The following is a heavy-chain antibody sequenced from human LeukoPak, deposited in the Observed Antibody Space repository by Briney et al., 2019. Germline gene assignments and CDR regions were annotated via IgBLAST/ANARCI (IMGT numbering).Heavy chain of an antibody. CDR3: AKDSPSSYYYDILTGYLSAFDY. D-gene: IGHD3-9*01. CDR1: GFTFSSYA. Sequence: GGSLRLSCAASGFTFSSYAMSWVRQAPGKGLEWVSAISGSGGSTYYAGSVKGRFTISRDNSKNTLYLQMNSLRAEDTAVYYCAKDSPSSYYYDILTGYLSAFDYWGQGTLVTVSS. J-gene: IGHJ4*02. CDR2: ISGSGGST. V-gene: IGHV3-23*01.